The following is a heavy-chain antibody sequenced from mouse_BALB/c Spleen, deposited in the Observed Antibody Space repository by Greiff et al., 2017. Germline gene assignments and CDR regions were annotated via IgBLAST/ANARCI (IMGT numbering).Heavy chain of an antibody. CDR3: AKGYGNYEAWFAY. D-gene: IGHD2-10*02. CDR2: IDPANGNT. CDR1: GFNIKDTY. Sequence: VQLQQSGAELVKPGASVKLSCTASGFNIKDTYMHWVKQRPEQGLEWIGRIDPANGNTKYDPKFKDKATLTADKSSSTAYMQLSSLTSEDSAVDYCAKGYGNYEAWFAYWGQGTLVTVSA. V-gene: IGHV14-3*02. J-gene: IGHJ3*01.